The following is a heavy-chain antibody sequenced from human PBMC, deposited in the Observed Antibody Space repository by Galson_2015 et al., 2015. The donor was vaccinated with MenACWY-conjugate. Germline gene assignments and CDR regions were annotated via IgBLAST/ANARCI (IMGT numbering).Heavy chain of an antibody. V-gene: IGHV3-23*01. Sequence: SLRLSCAASGFTFSSNGMSWVRQAPGKGLEWVSGISGNTFYADSVKGRFTISRDNSKNTVYLQMNSLSAEDTAVYYCAKWSGYGDFWGQGTAVTVSS. CDR2: ISGNT. J-gene: IGHJ6*02. CDR3: AKWSGYGDF. D-gene: IGHD3-10*01. CDR1: GFTFSSNG.